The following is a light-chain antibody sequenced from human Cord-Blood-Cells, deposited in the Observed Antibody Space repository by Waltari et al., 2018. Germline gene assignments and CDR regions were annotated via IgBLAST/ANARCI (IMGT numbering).Light chain of an antibody. V-gene: IGLV2-14*01. CDR1: SSDVGGYNY. J-gene: IGLJ1*01. Sequence: QSALTQPASVSGSPGPSITISCTGTSSDVGGYNYVSWYQQHPGTAPKLMIYDVSNRPSGVSNRFSGSKSGNTASLTISGLQAEDEADYYCSSYTSSSTLFGTGTKVTVL. CDR3: SSYTSSSTL. CDR2: DVS.